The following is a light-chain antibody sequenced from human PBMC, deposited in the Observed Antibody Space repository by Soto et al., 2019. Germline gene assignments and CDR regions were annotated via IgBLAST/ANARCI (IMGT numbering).Light chain of an antibody. CDR3: QQYDNLPWT. CDR1: QSISNW. J-gene: IGKJ1*01. CDR2: DAS. V-gene: IGKV1-33*01. Sequence: DIQMTQSPSTLPASVGDRVTITCRASQSISNWLAWYQQKPGTAPKLLIYDASNLETGVPSRFSGSGSGTDFTFTISSLQPEDIATYYCQQYDNLPWTFGQGTKVDI.